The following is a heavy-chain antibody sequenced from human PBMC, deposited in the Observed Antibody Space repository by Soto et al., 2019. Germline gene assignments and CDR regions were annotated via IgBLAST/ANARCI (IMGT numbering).Heavy chain of an antibody. V-gene: IGHV4-4*02. CDR3: GCRVEDISYDYYGMDV. Sequence: PSETLSLTCAVSGGFISSNNWWSWVRQAPGKGLEWIGEIHHRHSTNYNPSLKSRVTISVDKSKNEFSLKVKSVTAADTAVYYCGCRVEDISYDYYGMDVWGQGTTVTVSS. D-gene: IGHD2-15*01. J-gene: IGHJ6*02. CDR2: IHHRHST. CDR1: GGFISSNNW.